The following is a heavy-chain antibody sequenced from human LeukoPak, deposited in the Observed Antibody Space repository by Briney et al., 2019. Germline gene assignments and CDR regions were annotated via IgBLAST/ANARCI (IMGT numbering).Heavy chain of an antibody. V-gene: IGHV1-69*01. Sequence: SVKVSGKASGGTVSRYAISWVRQSPGQGREGMGGIMHIFGKANYAQQSQGRVTINADDSTRTAYIELRSLRCEDTGVYYCARGRIVVDAFDIWGQGRMVSVCS. D-gene: IGHD2-15*01. CDR3: ARGRIVVDAFDI. J-gene: IGHJ3*02. CDR1: GGTVSRYA. CDR2: IMHIFGKA.